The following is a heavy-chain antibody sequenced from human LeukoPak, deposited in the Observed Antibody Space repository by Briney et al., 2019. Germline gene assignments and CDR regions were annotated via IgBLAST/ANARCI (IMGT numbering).Heavy chain of an antibody. D-gene: IGHD6-13*01. V-gene: IGHV6-1*01. CDR3: ARDRKDKRGSSWQRFDY. Sequence: SQTLSVTCAISGDSVSSNSAAWNWIRQSPSRGLEWLGRTYYRSKWYNDYAVSVKSRITINPDTSKNQFSLQLNSVTPEDTAVYYCARDRKDKRGSSWQRFDYWGQGTLVTVSS. CDR1: GDSVSSNSAA. CDR2: TYYRSKWYN. J-gene: IGHJ4*02.